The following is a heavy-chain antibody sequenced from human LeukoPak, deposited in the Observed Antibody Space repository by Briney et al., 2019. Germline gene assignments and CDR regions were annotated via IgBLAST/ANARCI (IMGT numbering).Heavy chain of an antibody. Sequence: PSETLSLTCTVSRGSISSPNWWTWVRQPPGKGLEWIGEIYHSGSTNHNPSLISRLTISLDKSRNQLSLKLSSVTAADTAVYYCAREALPPGGWYDSWSQGTLVTVSS. CDR3: AREALPPGGWYDS. V-gene: IGHV4-4*02. CDR2: IYHSGST. J-gene: IGHJ5*01. D-gene: IGHD3-10*01. CDR1: RGSISSPNW.